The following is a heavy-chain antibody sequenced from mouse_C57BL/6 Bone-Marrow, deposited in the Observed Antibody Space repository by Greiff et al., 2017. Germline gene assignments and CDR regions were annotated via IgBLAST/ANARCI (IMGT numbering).Heavy chain of an antibody. J-gene: IGHJ1*03. CDR3: ARRGVVATDGYFDV. CDR1: GYAFSSYW. Sequence: QVQLQQSGAELVKPGASVKISCKASGYAFSSYWMNWVKQRPGKGLEWIGQIYHGADDTNYNGKFKGKGTLTADKSSSTAYLQLLSLTSEDSAVYFCARRGVVATDGYFDVWGTGTPVTVSS. CDR2: IYHGADDT. V-gene: IGHV1-80*01. D-gene: IGHD1-1*01.